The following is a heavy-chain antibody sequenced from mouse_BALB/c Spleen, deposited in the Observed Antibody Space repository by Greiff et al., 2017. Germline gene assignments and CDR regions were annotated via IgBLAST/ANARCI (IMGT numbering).Heavy chain of an antibody. D-gene: IGHD1-1*01. V-gene: IGHV3-6*02. CDR3: ARGTYYYGSSSYAMDY. Sequence: ESGPGLVKPSQSLSLTCSVTGYSITSGYYWYWIRQFPGNKLEWMGYISYDGSNNYNPSLKNRISITRDTSKNQFFLKLNSVTTEDTATYYCARGTYYYGSSSYAMDYWGQGTSVTVSS. CDR1: GYSITSGYY. CDR2: ISYDGSN. J-gene: IGHJ4*01.